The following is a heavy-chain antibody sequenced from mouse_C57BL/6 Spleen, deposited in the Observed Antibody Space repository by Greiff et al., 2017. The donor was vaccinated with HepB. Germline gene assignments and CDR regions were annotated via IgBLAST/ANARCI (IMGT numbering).Heavy chain of an antibody. CDR2: IWSGGST. V-gene: IGHV2-4*01. CDR3: AASTMITTRYYAMDY. J-gene: IGHJ4*01. CDR1: GFSLTSYG. D-gene: IGHD2-4*01. Sequence: QVQLQQSGPGLVQPSQSLSITCTVSGFSLTSYGVHWVRQPPGKGLEWLGVIWSGGSTDYNAAFISRLSISKDNSKSQVFFKMNSLQADDTAIYYCAASTMITTRYYAMDYWGQGTSVTVSS.